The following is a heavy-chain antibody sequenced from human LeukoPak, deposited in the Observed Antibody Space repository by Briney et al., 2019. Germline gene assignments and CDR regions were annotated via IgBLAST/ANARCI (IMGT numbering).Heavy chain of an antibody. CDR1: GYTFTSYG. V-gene: IGHV1-18*01. D-gene: IGHD3-10*01. CDR2: ISACNGNT. Sequence: GASVKVSCKASGYTFTSYGISWVRQPPGPGLEWMGWISACNGNTNYAQKPQGRFIMTTDTSTSTAYMELRRLRSDDTAVYYCARDSPFYYGSGSYLENWFAPGGEGTLVTVSS. J-gene: IGHJ5*02. CDR3: ARDSPFYYGSGSYLENWFAP.